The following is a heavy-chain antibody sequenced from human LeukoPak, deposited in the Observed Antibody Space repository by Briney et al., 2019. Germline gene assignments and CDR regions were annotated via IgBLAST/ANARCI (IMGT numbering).Heavy chain of an antibody. CDR1: GFTFSSYA. CDR3: AKDGGDYGGNSVDY. V-gene: IGHV3-23*01. D-gene: IGHD4-23*01. J-gene: IGHJ4*02. CDR2: ITGSGGRT. Sequence: GGSLRLSCAASGFTFSSYAMNWVRQAPGKGLEWVSAITGSGGRTYYADSVKGRFTISRDNSKNTLYLQMNSLRAEDTAVYYCAKDGGDYGGNSVDYWGQGTLVTVSS.